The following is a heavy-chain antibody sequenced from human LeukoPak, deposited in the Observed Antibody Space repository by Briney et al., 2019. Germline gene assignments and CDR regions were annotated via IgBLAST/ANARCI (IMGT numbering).Heavy chain of an antibody. CDR1: GGSISSHY. V-gene: IGHV4-59*11. CDR2: IYYSGST. D-gene: IGHD3-22*01. J-gene: IGHJ3*01. CDR3: ARDLPYYYDSSGPSEV. Sequence: PSETLSLTCTVSGGSISSHYWSWIRQPPGKGLEWIGYIYYSGSTNYNPSLKSRVTISVDTSKNQFSLKLSSVTAADTAVYYCARDLPYYYDSSGPSEVWGQGTMVTVSS.